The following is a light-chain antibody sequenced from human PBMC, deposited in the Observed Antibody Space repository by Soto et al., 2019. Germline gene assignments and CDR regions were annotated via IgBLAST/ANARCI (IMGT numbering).Light chain of an antibody. CDR1: SSDIGAFTF. CDR2: DVN. CDR3: QSYDSSLSDVV. J-gene: IGLJ2*01. V-gene: IGLV2-14*03. Sequence: QSALTQPASVSGSPGQSITISCTGTSSDIGAFTFVSWYQQHPGKVPKLMIFDVNRRPSGVSDRFSGSKSGNTASLTISGLQAEDEGDYYCQSYDSSLSDVVFGGGTKLTVL.